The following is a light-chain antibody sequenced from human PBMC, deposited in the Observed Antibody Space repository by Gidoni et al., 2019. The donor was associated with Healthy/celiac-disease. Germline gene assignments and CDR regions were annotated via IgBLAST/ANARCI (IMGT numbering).Light chain of an antibody. Sequence: DIVMTQSPDSLAVSLGERATINCKSSQSVLYSSNNKNYLAWYQQKPGQHPKLLIYWASTRESGVPDRFSGSGSGTDFTLTSSSLQAEDVAVYYCQQYYSTPLTFXGXTKVEIK. V-gene: IGKV4-1*01. CDR2: WAS. CDR3: QQYYSTPLT. J-gene: IGKJ4*01. CDR1: QSVLYSSNNKNY.